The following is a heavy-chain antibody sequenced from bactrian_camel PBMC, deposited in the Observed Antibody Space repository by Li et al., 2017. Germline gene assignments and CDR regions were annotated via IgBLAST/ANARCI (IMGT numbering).Heavy chain of an antibody. CDR2: IDSSGRT. Sequence: HVQLVESGGGSVQAGGSLNVSCVGVSATCLGWLRRAPGMEREAVATIDSSGRTDYADSVKDRFTISKDSANNALYLQMDSLKPEDTAMYYCAADIGLSGGYCHRGVTGVYYSGMDYWGKGTQVTVS. V-gene: IGHV3S53*01. CDR1: SATC. D-gene: IGHD2*01. J-gene: IGHJ7*01.